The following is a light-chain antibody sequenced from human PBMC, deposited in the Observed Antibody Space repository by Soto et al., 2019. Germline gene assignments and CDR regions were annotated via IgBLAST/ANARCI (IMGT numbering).Light chain of an antibody. CDR2: AAS. Sequence: DIQMTQSPSSVSASVLERVTITCRASQGISSWYQQKPGKAPKLLIYAASSLQSGFPSRFSGSGSVTDFTLTISSQQPEDFATYYCQQANSFPRPFGGGTKVELK. CDR1: QGISSW. J-gene: IGKJ4*01. CDR3: QQANSFPRP. V-gene: IGKV1-12*01.